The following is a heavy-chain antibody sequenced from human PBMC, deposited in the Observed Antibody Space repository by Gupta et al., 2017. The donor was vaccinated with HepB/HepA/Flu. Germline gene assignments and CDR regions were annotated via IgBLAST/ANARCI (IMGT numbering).Heavy chain of an antibody. J-gene: IGHJ5*02. CDR2: IRSKANSYAT. CDR1: GFTFSDST. Sequence: EVQLVESGGGLVQPGGSLRLSCAASGFTFSDSTMHWVRQASGKGLEWVGRIRSKANSYATAYAASVKGRFAIPRDDSKNTAYLQMNSLKIEDTAVYYCTRLPIVGATSGEDWFDPWGQGTLVTVSS. D-gene: IGHD1-26*01. V-gene: IGHV3-73*02. CDR3: TRLPIVGATSGEDWFDP.